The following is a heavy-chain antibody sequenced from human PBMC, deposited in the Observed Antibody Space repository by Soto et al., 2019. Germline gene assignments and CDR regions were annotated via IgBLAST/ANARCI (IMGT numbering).Heavy chain of an antibody. V-gene: IGHV3-21*01. CDR1: GFTFSSYS. D-gene: IGHD1-7*01. CDR2: ISSSSSYI. J-gene: IGHJ4*02. CDR3: ARESELELLGF. Sequence: PGGSVRLSGAASGFTFSSYSMNWVRQAPGKGLEWVSSISSSSSYIYYADSVKGRFTISRDNAKNSLYLQMNSLRAEDTAVYYCARESELELLGFWGQGTLVTVSS.